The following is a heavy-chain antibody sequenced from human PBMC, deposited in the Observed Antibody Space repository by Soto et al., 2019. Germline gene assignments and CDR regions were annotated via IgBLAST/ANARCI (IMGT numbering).Heavy chain of an antibody. V-gene: IGHV1-69*13. CDR1: GGTFSSYA. D-gene: IGHD3-10*01. CDR3: ARDDTMGYYGSGSQADYYGMDV. CDR2: IIPIFGTA. J-gene: IGHJ6*02. Sequence: SVKVSCKASGGTFSSYAISWVRQAPGQGLEWMGGIIPIFGTANYAQKFQGRVTITADESTSTAYMELSSLRSEDTAVYYCARDDTMGYYGSGSQADYYGMDVWGQGTTVTVSS.